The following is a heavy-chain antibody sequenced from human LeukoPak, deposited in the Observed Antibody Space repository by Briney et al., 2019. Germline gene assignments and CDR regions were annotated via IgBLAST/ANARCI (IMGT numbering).Heavy chain of an antibody. J-gene: IGHJ4*02. CDR2: IYYSGST. CDR3: ARGRRDGYLLLWEAY. CDR1: GGSITSSSYY. D-gene: IGHD5-24*01. Sequence: SETLSLTCTVSGGSITSSSYYWGWIRQPPGKGLEWIGNIYYSGSTDYNPSLKSRVTISVDTSKNQFSLKLSSMTAADTAVYYCARGRRDGYLLLWEAYWGQGTLVTVYS. V-gene: IGHV4-39*07.